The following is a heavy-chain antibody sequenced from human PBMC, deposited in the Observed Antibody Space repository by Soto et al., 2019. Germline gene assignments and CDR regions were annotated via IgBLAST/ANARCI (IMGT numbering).Heavy chain of an antibody. D-gene: IGHD3-10*01. V-gene: IGHV2-5*02. J-gene: IGHJ2*01. CDR2: IYWDDDK. CDR1: GFSLRGNGVG. Sequence: KESGPTLVRPTQTLTLTCTFSGFSLRGNGVGVGWIRQPPGKALEWLALIYWDDDKYYTPSLKSRLTITKDPSKNQVVLTMTSMDPVDTATYYCARHYCSGNHYLWYFDLWGRGTLVTVSS. CDR3: ARHYCSGNHYLWYFDL.